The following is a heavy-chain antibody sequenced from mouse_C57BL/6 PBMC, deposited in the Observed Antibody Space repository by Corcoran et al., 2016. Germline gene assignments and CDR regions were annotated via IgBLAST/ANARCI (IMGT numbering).Heavy chain of an antibody. CDR2: INPNNGGT. CDR1: GYTFTDYY. D-gene: IGHD1-1*02. V-gene: IGHV1-26*01. Sequence: EVQLQQSGPELVKPGASVKISCKASGYTFTDYYMNWVKQSHGKSLEWIGDINPNNGGTSYNQKFKGKATLTVDKSSSTAYMELRSLTSEDSAGYYWAGPFITTVVGYFDVWGTGTTVTVSS. J-gene: IGHJ1*03. CDR3: AGPFITTVVGYFDV.